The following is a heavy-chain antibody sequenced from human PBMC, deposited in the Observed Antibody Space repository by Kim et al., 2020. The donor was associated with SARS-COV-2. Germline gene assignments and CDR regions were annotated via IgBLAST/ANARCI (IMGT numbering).Heavy chain of an antibody. CDR3: AKVVDKPMNDYYYYGTD. V-gene: IGHV3-23*02. CDR2: INSSGGRT. CDR1: GFTFNNFA. D-gene: IGHD5-18*01. Sequence: GGSLRLSCAASGFTFNNFAINWVRRGPGKGLEWVSGINSSGGRTFYDDSVKGWFTTTRDTSKKTEDLQMNSRRAEDTAVYYCAKVVDKPMNDYYYYGTD. J-gene: IGHJ6*01.